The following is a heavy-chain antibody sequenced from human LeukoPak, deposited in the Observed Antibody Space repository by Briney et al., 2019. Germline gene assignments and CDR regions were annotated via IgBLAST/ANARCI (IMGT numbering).Heavy chain of an antibody. J-gene: IGHJ4*02. Sequence: SETLSLTCTVSGGSISDYYWSWIRQPPGKGLEWVGYINYSGNTNYNPSLKSRVTISLDTSKNQFSLRLTSVTAADTAVFYCAREGRQDYVYFDYWGQGSLVTVSS. V-gene: IGHV4-59*01. CDR2: INYSGNT. CDR1: GGSISDYY. CDR3: AREGRQDYVYFDY. D-gene: IGHD4-17*01.